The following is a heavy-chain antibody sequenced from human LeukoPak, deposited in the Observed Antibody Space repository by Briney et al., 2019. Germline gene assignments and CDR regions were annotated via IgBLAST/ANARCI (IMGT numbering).Heavy chain of an antibody. CDR1: LFAFSNHA. Sequence: GGSLRLSRSASLFAFSNHAMSWVRPAPGKGLEWVSAISGSLGTTYYAPSVKGRFTISRDNSKRVVFLQMDSLRAEDTAVYYCVKDLKNYSERSSYWAWGQGTKVSVSS. J-gene: IGHJ3*01. V-gene: IGHV3-23*01. CDR3: VKDLKNYSERSSYWA. CDR2: ISGSLGTT. D-gene: IGHD3-22*01.